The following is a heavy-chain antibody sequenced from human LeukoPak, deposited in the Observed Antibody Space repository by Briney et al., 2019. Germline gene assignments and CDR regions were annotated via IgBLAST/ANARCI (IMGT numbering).Heavy chain of an antibody. D-gene: IGHD4-17*01. CDR3: AKDLDWGYRYGDYPAGFDS. CDR1: GFVFSNYA. Sequence: GGSLRLSCAASGFVFSNYAMHWVRQAPGKGLEWVAVLWYDGSSKLYADSVKGRFTISRDNSKNTLFLQMNSLRAEDTAVYYCAKDLDWGYRYGDYPAGFDSWGQGTLVTVSS. J-gene: IGHJ4*02. V-gene: IGHV3-33*06. CDR2: LWYDGSSK.